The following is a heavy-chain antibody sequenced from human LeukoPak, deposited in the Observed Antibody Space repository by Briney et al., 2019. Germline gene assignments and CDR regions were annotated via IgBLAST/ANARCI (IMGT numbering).Heavy chain of an antibody. J-gene: IGHJ4*02. CDR1: GSSFSTNW. CDR2: INSDGDT. V-gene: IGHV3-74*01. Sequence: ARSLRLSCAASGSSFSTNWMYWVRQAPRKGLVWVSRINSDGDTDYADAVKGRFTISRNNAKNTLYLQMNSLRAEDTAVYHCVKGAPMDYWGQGTLVTVSS. CDR3: VKGAPMDY.